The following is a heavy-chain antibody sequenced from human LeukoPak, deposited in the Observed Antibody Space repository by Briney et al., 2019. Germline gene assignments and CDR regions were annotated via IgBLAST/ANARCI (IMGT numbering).Heavy chain of an antibody. CDR1: GGSISSYY. Sequence: SETLSLTCTVSGGSISSYYWSWIRQPPGKGLEWVGYIYYSGSTNYNPSLKSRVTISIDSSKNQFSLKLISMTAADTAVYFCARRTGSGSRDAFDIWAEGQWSPSLQ. D-gene: IGHD3-10*01. CDR2: IYYSGST. CDR3: ARRTGSGSRDAFDI. J-gene: IGHJ3*02. V-gene: IGHV4-59*08.